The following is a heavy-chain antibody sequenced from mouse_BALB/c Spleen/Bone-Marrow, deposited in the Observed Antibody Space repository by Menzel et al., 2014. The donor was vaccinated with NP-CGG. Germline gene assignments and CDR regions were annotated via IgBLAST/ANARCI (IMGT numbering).Heavy chain of an antibody. J-gene: IGHJ2*01. CDR1: GDSITSGY. V-gene: IGHV3-8*02. D-gene: IGHD3-2*01. CDR3: ARRQLGLQYYFDY. CDR2: ISYSGST. Sequence: VQLKESGPSLVKPSQTLSLTCSVTGDSITSGYWHWIRKFPGNKLEYMGYISYSGSTYYNPSLKSRISITRDTSKNQYYLQLNSGTTEDTATYYWARRQLGLQYYFDYWGQGPTLTVSS.